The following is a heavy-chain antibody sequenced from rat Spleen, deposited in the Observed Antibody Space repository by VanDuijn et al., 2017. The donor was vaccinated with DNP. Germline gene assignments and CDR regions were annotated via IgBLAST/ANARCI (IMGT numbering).Heavy chain of an antibody. CDR3: ATGTFAY. Sequence: EVQLVESGGGLVQPGRSLKLSCAASGFTFSDYYMAWVRQAPTKGLEWVASISYDGGNTYYRDSVKGRFTISRDNAKSTLDLQMDSLRSEDTATYYCATGTFAYWGQGTLVTVSS. CDR1: GFTFSDYY. CDR2: ISYDGGNT. J-gene: IGHJ3*01. V-gene: IGHV5-20*01.